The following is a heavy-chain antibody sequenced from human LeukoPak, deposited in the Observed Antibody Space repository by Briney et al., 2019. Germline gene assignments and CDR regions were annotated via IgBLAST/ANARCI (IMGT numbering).Heavy chain of an antibody. CDR2: ISGSGGST. Sequence: GGSLRLSCAASGFTFSSYALSWVRQAPGKGLEWVSAISGSGGSTYYADSVKGRFTISRDNSKNTLYLQMNSLRAEDTAVYYCAKDGAGSQSYCSSTSCYVDYWGQGTLVTVSS. V-gene: IGHV3-23*01. D-gene: IGHD2-2*01. CDR3: AKDGAGSQSYCSSTSCYVDY. J-gene: IGHJ4*02. CDR1: GFTFSSYA.